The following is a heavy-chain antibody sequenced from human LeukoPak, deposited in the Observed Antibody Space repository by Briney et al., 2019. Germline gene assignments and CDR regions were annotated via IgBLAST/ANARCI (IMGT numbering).Heavy chain of an antibody. CDR2: ISISGETT. D-gene: IGHD2-2*01. CDR1: GFTFSRSA. V-gene: IGHV3-23*01. CDR3: AKEEVPNDY. J-gene: IGHJ4*02. Sequence: GGSLRLSCGVSGFTFSRSAMSWVRQAPGKGLEWVSGISISGETTYYADSVQGRFSISRDNSKNTVYLQMYSLRVEDTAVYYCAKEEVPNDYWGQGTLVTVSS.